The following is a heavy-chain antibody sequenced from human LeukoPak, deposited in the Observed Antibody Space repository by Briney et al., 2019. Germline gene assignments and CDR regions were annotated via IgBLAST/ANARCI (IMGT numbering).Heavy chain of an antibody. D-gene: IGHD3-3*01. CDR1: GYTFTGYY. J-gene: IGHJ4*02. V-gene: IGHV1-2*02. CDR3: ARGYDFWSGYQH. Sequence: ASVKVSCRASGYTFTGYYMHWVRQAPGQGLEWMGWVNPNSGGTNYAQKFQGRVTMTRDTSISTAYMELSRLRSDDTAVYYCARGYDFWSGYQHWGQGTLVTASS. CDR2: VNPNSGGT.